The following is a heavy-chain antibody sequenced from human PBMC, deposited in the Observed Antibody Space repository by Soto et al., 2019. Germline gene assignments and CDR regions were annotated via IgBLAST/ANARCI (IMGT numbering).Heavy chain of an antibody. Sequence: GGSLRLSCAASGFTFSSYAMSWVRQAPGKGLEWVSAISGSGGSTYYADSVKGRFTISRDNSKNTLYLQMNSLRAEDTAVYYCAKSEGYCSSTSCYDYYYYYMDVWGKGTTVTVSS. D-gene: IGHD2-2*01. CDR3: AKSEGYCSSTSCYDYYYYYMDV. CDR2: ISGSGGST. J-gene: IGHJ6*03. V-gene: IGHV3-23*01. CDR1: GFTFSSYA.